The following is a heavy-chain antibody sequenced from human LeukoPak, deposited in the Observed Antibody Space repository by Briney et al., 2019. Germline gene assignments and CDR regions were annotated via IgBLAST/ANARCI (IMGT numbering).Heavy chain of an antibody. D-gene: IGHD2-2*01. J-gene: IGHJ3*02. CDR3: ARDGHQLLGAFDI. CDR1: GFTFSSYW. CDR2: IKQDGSEK. Sequence: GGSLRLSCAASGFTFSSYWMSWVRQAPGKGLEWVANIKQDGSEKYYVDSVKGRFTISRDNAKNSLYLQMNSLRAEDTAVYYCARDGHQLLGAFDIWGQGTMVTVSS. V-gene: IGHV3-7*01.